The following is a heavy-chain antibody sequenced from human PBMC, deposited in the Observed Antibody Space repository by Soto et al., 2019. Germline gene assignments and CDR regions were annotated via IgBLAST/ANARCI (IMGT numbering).Heavy chain of an antibody. CDR1: GGSISSGGYS. CDR3: ARVRGITMIRGVFDY. D-gene: IGHD3-22*01. Sequence: SETLSLTCAVSGGSISSGGYSWSWIRQPPGKGLEWIGYIYHSGSTYYNPSLKSRVTISVDRSKNQFSLKLSSVTAADTAVYYCARVRGITMIRGVFDYWGQGTLVTVSS. CDR2: IYHSGST. V-gene: IGHV4-30-2*01. J-gene: IGHJ4*02.